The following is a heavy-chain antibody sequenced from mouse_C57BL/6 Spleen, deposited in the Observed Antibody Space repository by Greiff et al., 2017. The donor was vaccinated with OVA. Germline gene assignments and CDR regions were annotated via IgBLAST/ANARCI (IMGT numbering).Heavy chain of an antibody. CDR3: TRDELGRGGYARDY. J-gene: IGHJ4*01. CDR2: ISSGGDYI. CDR1: GFTFSSYA. Sequence: EVKLVESGEGLVKPGGSLKLSCAASGFTFSSYAMSWVRQTPEKRLEWVAYISSGGDYIYYSDTVKGRFTLSRDNARNTLYLQMSSLKSEDTAMDYCTRDELGRGGYARDYWGQGTSVTVAS. V-gene: IGHV5-9-1*02. D-gene: IGHD4-1*01.